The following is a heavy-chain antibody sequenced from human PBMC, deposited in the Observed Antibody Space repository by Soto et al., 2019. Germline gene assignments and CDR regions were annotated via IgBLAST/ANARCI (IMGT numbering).Heavy chain of an antibody. CDR1: GGSISSYY. CDR3: ARELGDPLYYYYYMDV. V-gene: IGHV4-59*01. J-gene: IGHJ6*03. D-gene: IGHD2-21*02. Sequence: PSETLSLTCTVSGGSISSYYWSWIRQPPGKGLEWIGYIYYSGSTNYNPSLKSRVTISVDTSKNQFSLKLSSVTAADTAVYYRARELGDPLYYYYYMDVWGKGTTVTVSS. CDR2: IYYSGST.